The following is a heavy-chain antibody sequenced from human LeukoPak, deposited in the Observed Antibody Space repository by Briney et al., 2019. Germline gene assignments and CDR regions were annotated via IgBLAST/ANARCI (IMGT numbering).Heavy chain of an antibody. CDR1: GYSISSGYY. Sequence: ASETLSPTCAVSGYSISSGYYWGWIRQPPGKGLEWIGSIYHSGSTYYHPSLKSRVTISVDTSKNQFSLKLSSVTAADTAVYYCARQSLSSEPARLGELSFKYYFDYWGQGTLVTVSS. V-gene: IGHV4-38-2*01. J-gene: IGHJ4*02. CDR2: IYHSGST. CDR3: ARQSLSSEPARLGELSFKYYFDY. D-gene: IGHD3-16*02.